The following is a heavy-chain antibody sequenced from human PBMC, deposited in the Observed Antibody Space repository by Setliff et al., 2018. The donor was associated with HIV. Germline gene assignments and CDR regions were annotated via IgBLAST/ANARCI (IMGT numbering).Heavy chain of an antibody. Sequence: SETLSLTCNVSGLSMARTSYYWGWIRQPPGKGLEWIGSIYYSGSTYYNPSLTSRVTISADTSKKQFSLKLSSVTAADTAVYYCARVPRITTLRNAFDIWGQGTMVTVSS. J-gene: IGHJ3*02. V-gene: IGHV4-39*07. CDR1: GLSMARTSYY. CDR2: IYYSGST. D-gene: IGHD3-3*01. CDR3: ARVPRITTLRNAFDI.